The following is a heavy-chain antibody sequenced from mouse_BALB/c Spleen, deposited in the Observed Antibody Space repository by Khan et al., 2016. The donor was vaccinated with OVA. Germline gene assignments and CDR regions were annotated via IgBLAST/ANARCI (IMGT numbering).Heavy chain of an antibody. J-gene: IGHJ3*01. Sequence: VQLKQSGAELVRPGALVNLSCKASGFNIKDYYMHWVKQRPEQGLVWIGRIGPENGNTIYDPKFQGKASITSDTSSNTAYLQLSSLTSEDTAVYYCARDGYSPWFAYWGQGTLVTVSA. CDR3: ARDGYSPWFAY. CDR2: IGPENGNT. V-gene: IGHV14-1*02. D-gene: IGHD2-3*01. CDR1: GFNIKDYY.